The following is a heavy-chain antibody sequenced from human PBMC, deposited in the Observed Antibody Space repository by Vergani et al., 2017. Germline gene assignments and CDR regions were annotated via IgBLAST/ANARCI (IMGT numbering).Heavy chain of an antibody. D-gene: IGHD2-2*01. Sequence: QVQLQESGPGLVKPSQTLSLTCTVSGGSISSGSYYWSWIRQPAGKGLEWIGRIYTSGSTNYNPSLKSRVTMSVDTSKNQFSLKLSSVTAADTAVYYCARYKRGYCSSTSCYAPFGYWGQGTLVTVSS. CDR1: GGSISSGSYY. CDR3: ARYKRGYCSSTSCYAPFGY. CDR2: IYTSGST. V-gene: IGHV4-61*02. J-gene: IGHJ4*02.